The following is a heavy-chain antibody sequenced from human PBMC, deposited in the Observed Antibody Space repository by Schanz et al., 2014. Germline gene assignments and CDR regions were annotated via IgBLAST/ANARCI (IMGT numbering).Heavy chain of an antibody. CDR3: ARDDKRYFAWLSTFDL. V-gene: IGHV3-30*14. Sequence: QVQLVESGGGVVQPGGSLRLSCESSGFTFNGHAMHWVRQAPGKGLEWVAVTSYDGSQKYYSDSVKGLFTVSRDNSKTTLYLQLNSLRAEEKAVYYCARDDKRYFAWLSTFDLWGQGTMVAVSS. D-gene: IGHD3-9*01. J-gene: IGHJ3*01. CDR2: TSYDGSQK. CDR1: GFTFNGHA.